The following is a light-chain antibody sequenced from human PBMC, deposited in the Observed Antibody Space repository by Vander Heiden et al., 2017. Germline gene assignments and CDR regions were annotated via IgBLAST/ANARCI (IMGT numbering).Light chain of an antibody. CDR1: SLPKQY. V-gene: IGLV3-25*03. CDR3: QSADSSGTWV. Sequence: SSELTQPPSVSVSPGQTATITCSGDSLPKQYAYWYQQKPGQAPVLVIDKDSERPSGIPERFSGSSSGTTVTLTISGVQAEDEADYYCQSADSSGTWVFGGGTKLTGL. CDR2: KDS. J-gene: IGLJ3*02.